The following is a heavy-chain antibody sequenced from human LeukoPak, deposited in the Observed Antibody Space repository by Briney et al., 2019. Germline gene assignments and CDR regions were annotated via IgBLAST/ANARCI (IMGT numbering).Heavy chain of an antibody. Sequence: APVKVSCKASGYTFNGYYMHWVRQAPGQGLEWMGWINPNSGGTNYAQKFQGRVTMTRDTSISTAYMELSRLRSDDTAVYYCARPAYEYCSGGSCFSSWVARWGQGTLATASS. D-gene: IGHD2-15*01. CDR2: INPNSGGT. J-gene: IGHJ5*02. CDR1: GYTFNGYY. V-gene: IGHV1-2*02. CDR3: ARPAYEYCSGGSCFSSWVAR.